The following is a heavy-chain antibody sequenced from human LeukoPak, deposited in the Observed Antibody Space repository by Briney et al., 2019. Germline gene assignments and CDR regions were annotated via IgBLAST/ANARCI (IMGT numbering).Heavy chain of an antibody. V-gene: IGHV4-34*01. CDR1: GGSISSYY. CDR3: ARGPGTAMADY. J-gene: IGHJ4*02. CDR2: INHSGST. D-gene: IGHD5-18*01. Sequence: PSETLSLTCTVSGGSISSYYWSWIRQPPGKGLEWIGEINHSGSTNYNPSLKSRVTISVDTSKNQFSLKLSSVTAADTAVYYCARGPGTAMADYWGQGTLVTVSS.